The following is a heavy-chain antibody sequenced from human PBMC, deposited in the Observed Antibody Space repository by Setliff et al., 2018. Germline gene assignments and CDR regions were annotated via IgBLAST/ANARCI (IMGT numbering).Heavy chain of an antibody. J-gene: IGHJ6*03. CDR3: ARLAGTMTIYGYYHYYMDV. Sequence: GGSLRLSCEASGFSFSNYAMNWVRQAPGKGLEWVASFSSRNDYIYHADSVKGRFTISRDNAKSSLYLQMNSLRAEDTAVYYCARLAGTMTIYGYYHYYMDVWGKGTTVTVS. CDR1: GFSFSNYA. CDR2: FSSRNDYI. D-gene: IGHD3-22*01. V-gene: IGHV3-21*01.